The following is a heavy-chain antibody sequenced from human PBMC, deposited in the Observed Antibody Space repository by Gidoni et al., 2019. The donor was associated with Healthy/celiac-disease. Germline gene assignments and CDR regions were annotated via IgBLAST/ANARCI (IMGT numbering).Heavy chain of an antibody. D-gene: IGHD6-13*01. V-gene: IGHV3-15*07. CDR3: TTEDQYSTSQYSSSWYFDY. CDR1: GFTFSNAW. J-gene: IGHJ4*02. CDR2: IKSKTDGGTT. Sequence: AASGFTFSNAWMNWFRQAPGKGLEWVGRIKSKTDGGTTDYAATVKGRFTISRDDSKNTLYLQMNSLKTEDTAVYYCTTEDQYSTSQYSSSWYFDYWGQGTLVTVSS.